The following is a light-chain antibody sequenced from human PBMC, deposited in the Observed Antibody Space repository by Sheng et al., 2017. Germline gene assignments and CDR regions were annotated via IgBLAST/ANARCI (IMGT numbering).Light chain of an antibody. CDR2: SDN. CDR3: HSYDSGLSGWV. V-gene: IGLV1-47*02. CDR1: SSNVGSNY. J-gene: IGLJ3*02. Sequence: QSVLTQSPSASGTPGQRVTISCSGSSSNVGSNYVYWYQQLPGTAPKLLLYSDNQRPSGVPDRFSGSQSGTSASLAISGLRSEDEALYYCHSYDSGLSGWVFGGGTKLTVL.